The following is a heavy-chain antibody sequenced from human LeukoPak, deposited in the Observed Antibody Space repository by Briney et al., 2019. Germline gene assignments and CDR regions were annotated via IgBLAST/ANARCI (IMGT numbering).Heavy chain of an antibody. CDR2: IGNHGNAN. CDR3: ARDLVPAAITPYYFDY. J-gene: IGHJ4*02. D-gene: IGHD2-2*01. V-gene: IGHV3-33*08. Sequence: GGSLSLSCAASGFNFRSFGMHWVRQAPGKGLEWVGDIGNHGNANFYPDPVKGRFTIYRDNAKNSLYLQMNSLRAEDTAVYYCARDLVPAAITPYYFDYWGQGTLVTVSS. CDR1: GFNFRSFG.